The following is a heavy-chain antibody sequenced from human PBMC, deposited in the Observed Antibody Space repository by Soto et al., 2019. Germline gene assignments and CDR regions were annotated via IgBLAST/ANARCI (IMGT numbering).Heavy chain of an antibody. CDR2: IGATTGST. D-gene: IGHD3-3*01. J-gene: IGHJ4*02. V-gene: IGHV3-23*01. CDR3: AKEHYDFGSAYTGVYFDS. CDR1: GVIFRNYA. Sequence: EVHLLESGGGLVQPGGSLRLSCAASGVIFRNYAMSWVRQAPGKGLEWVASIGATTGSTYYADSVQGRFAISRDNSDNMLFLHLNRLRADDTAVYYCAKEHYDFGSAYTGVYFDSWGQGTLVTVSS.